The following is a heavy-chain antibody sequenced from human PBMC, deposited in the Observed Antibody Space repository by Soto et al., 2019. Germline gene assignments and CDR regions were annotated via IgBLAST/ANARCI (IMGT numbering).Heavy chain of an antibody. D-gene: IGHD1-1*01. CDR3: TRDPPGTGIDY. CDR2: IKPDGSST. V-gene: IGHV3-74*01. Sequence: GGSLRLSCAFSGFTFSSYWMPWVRQAPGKGLVWVSRIKPDGSSTSYADSVKGRFTISRDNARNTLYLQMISLRAEDTAVYYCTRDPPGTGIDYWGQGTLVTVSS. J-gene: IGHJ4*02. CDR1: GFTFSSYW.